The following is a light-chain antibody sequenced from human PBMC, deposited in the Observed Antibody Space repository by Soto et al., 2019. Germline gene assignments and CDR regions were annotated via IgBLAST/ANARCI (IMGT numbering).Light chain of an antibody. V-gene: IGLV2-11*01. CDR3: SSYAGTYPWRL. CDR2: DVS. CDR1: SSDVGGYDY. Sequence: QSALTQPRSVSGSPGQSVTISCTGTSSDVGGYDYVSWYQQYPGKAPKVMIYDVSQRPSGVPDRFSGSKSGNTASLTISGLQAEDEADYYCSSYAGTYPWRLFGGGTKLTVL. J-gene: IGLJ2*01.